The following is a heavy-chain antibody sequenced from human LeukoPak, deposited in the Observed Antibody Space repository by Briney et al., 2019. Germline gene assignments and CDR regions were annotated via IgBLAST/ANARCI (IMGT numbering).Heavy chain of an antibody. J-gene: IGHJ4*02. CDR1: GGTFSSYA. Sequence: SVKVSCKASGGTFSSYAISWVRQAPGQGLEWMGGIIPIFGTANYAQKFQGRVTVTADESTSTAYMELSSLRSEDTAVYYCARGNYYDSSGYYYEPGYWGQGTLVTVSS. CDR3: ARGNYYDSSGYYYEPGY. V-gene: IGHV1-69*13. CDR2: IIPIFGTA. D-gene: IGHD3-22*01.